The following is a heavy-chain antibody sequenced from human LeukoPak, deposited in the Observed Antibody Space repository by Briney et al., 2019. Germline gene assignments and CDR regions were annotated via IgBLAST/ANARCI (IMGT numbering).Heavy chain of an antibody. V-gene: IGHV3-23*01. CDR3: AKDGAAMVTSYYGMDV. J-gene: IGHJ6*02. CDR1: GFTFSSYA. D-gene: IGHD5-18*01. CDR2: ISGSGGST. Sequence: PGGSLRLSCAASGFTFSSYAMSWVPQAPGKGLEWVSAISGSGGSTYYADSVKGRFTISRDNSKNTLYLQMNSLRAEDTAVYYCAKDGAAMVTSYYGMDVWGQGTTVTVSS.